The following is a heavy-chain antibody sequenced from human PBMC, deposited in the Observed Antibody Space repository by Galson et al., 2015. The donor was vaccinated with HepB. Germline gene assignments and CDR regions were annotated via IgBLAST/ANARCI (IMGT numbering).Heavy chain of an antibody. V-gene: IGHV3-23*01. Sequence: SLRLSCAASGFTFSSYAMSWVRQAPGKGLEWVSAISGSGGSTYYADSVKGRFTISRDNSKHTLYLQMNSLRAEDTAVYYCAKVSGFVVVPAAPFDYWGQGTLVTVSS. CDR2: ISGSGGST. CDR3: AKVSGFVVVPAAPFDY. J-gene: IGHJ4*02. D-gene: IGHD2-2*01. CDR1: GFTFSSYA.